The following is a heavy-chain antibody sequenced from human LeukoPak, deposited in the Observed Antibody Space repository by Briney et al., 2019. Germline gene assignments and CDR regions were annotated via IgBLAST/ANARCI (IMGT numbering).Heavy chain of an antibody. V-gene: IGHV4-59*01. CDR2: IYYSGST. Sequence: SETLSLTCTVSGGSISSYYWSWIRQPPGKGLEWIGYIYYSGSTNYNPSLKSRVTISVDTSKNQFSLKLSSVTAADTAVYYCARDGVVVPAAQKVGARDAFDIWGQGTLVTVSS. CDR3: ARDGVVVPAAQKVGARDAFDI. J-gene: IGHJ3*02. D-gene: IGHD2-2*01. CDR1: GGSISSYY.